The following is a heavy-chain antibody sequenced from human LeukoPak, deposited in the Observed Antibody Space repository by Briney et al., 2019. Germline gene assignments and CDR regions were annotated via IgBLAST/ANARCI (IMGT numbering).Heavy chain of an antibody. CDR1: GGSISSYY. CDR3: ARQIAVAGKAGFEC. D-gene: IGHD6-19*01. V-gene: IGHV4-4*07. J-gene: IGHJ4*02. CDR2: IYTTGST. Sequence: PSETLSLTCTVSGGSISSYYWTWIRQPAGKGLEWIGRIYTTGSTNYNPSLNSRVTMSVDTSKNQFSLKLSSVTAADTAVYYCARQIAVAGKAGFECWGQGTLVTVSS.